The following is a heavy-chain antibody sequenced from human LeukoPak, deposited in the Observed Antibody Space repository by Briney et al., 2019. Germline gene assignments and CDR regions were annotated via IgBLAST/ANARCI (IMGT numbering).Heavy chain of an antibody. CDR2: INSDGSST. D-gene: IGHD3-9*01. Sequence: PGRSLRLSCVASGFSFSSYWMHWVRQAPGKGLVWVSLINSDGSSTTYADSVKDRFTISRDNAKNTLYLQMNSLRAEDTAVYYCARAGRGLRYFDWLTYDYWGQGTLVTVSS. V-gene: IGHV3-74*01. CDR3: ARAGRGLRYFDWLTYDY. J-gene: IGHJ4*02. CDR1: GFSFSSYW.